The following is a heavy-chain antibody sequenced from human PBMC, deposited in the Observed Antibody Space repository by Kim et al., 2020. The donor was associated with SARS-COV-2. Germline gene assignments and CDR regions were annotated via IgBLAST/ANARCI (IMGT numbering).Heavy chain of an antibody. D-gene: IGHD5-12*01. J-gene: IGHJ4*02. Sequence: GGSLRLSCAASGFDFSDYNMNWVRQAPGKGLEWVSYISSTSSLIHYADSVKGRLTISRDNAQKSLYLQMNSLRDEDTAVYYCARGESGSFDYWGQGSL. CDR3: ARGESGSFDY. CDR2: ISSTSSLI. CDR1: GFDFSDYN. V-gene: IGHV3-48*02.